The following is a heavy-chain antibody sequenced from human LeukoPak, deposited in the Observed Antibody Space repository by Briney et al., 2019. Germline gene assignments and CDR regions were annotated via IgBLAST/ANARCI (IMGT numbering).Heavy chain of an antibody. CDR1: GGSFSGYY. CDR3: ASLFNVRYYYYYMDV. CDR2: INHSGST. D-gene: IGHD3-16*02. J-gene: IGHJ6*03. V-gene: IGHV4-34*01. Sequence: SETLSLTCAVYGGSFSGYYWSWIRQPPGKGLEWIGEINHSGSTSYNPSLKSRVTISVDTSKNQFSLKLSSVTAADTAVYYCASLFNVRYYYYYMDVWGKGTTVTVSS.